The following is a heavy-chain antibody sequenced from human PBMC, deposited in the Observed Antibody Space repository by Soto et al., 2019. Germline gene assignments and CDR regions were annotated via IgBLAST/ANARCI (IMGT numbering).Heavy chain of an antibody. V-gene: IGHV4-59*08. CDR3: ARHIVVVPAAMSNPPNWFGP. CDR1: GDSVTSHY. CDR2: MHYTGFS. J-gene: IGHJ5*02. Sequence: SETLSLTCSFSGDSVTSHYLTWIRQSPEKGLEWIGYMHYTGFSHYNPSLKSRLTISVDRSKNQFTLKLTSVTAADTAVYYCARHIVVVPAAMSNPPNWFGPWGQGTLVTVSS. D-gene: IGHD2-2*01.